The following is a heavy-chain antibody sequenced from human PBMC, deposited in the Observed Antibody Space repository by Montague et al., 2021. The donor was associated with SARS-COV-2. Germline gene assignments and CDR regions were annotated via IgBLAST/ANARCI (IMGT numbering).Heavy chain of an antibody. V-gene: IGHV4-59*12. J-gene: IGHJ4*02. D-gene: IGHD1-26*01. CDR1: SLSISCDYG. CDR2: ADYCGSN. Sequence: SETLSLTCSIPSLSISCDYGAAWESTRPNSSHGRVGYADYCGSNKYKPSLKSRVSMSVDKSWNQFSLRLTSVTAADTAIYYCARKGSGRSDLAYWGQGTLVTVSS. CDR3: ARKGSGRSDLAY.